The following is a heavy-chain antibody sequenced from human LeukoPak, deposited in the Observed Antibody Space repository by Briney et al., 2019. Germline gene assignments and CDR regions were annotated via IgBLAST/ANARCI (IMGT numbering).Heavy chain of an antibody. CDR3: ARAHISSRGSGSYYNSYYYYCMDV. CDR2: INHSGST. Sequence: SEPLSLPCAVYGGSFRGYYWSWIRQPPGKGLEGIGEINHSGSTNYNQTLKRGVTISVDTSKHQFSLKLTSVTAADTAVYYCARAHISSRGSGSYYNSYYYYCMDVWGKGTTVTVSS. D-gene: IGHD3-10*01. J-gene: IGHJ6*04. V-gene: IGHV4-34*01. CDR1: GGSFRGYY.